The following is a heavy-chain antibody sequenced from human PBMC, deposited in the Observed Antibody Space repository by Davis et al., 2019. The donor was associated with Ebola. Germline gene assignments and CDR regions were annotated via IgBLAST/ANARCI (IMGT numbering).Heavy chain of an antibody. D-gene: IGHD3-16*01. V-gene: IGHV2-5*02. Sequence: SGPTLVKPTQTLTLTCTFSGFSLRSYGAGVGWIRQAPGKALEWLALFYWDEDKRYSPSLKSRLTITKDTSKNQVVLTMTNMDPVDTATYYCAHGPYDYDAFDIWGQGTMVTVSS. CDR1: GFSLRSYGAG. CDR2: FYWDEDK. CDR3: AHGPYDYDAFDI. J-gene: IGHJ3*02.